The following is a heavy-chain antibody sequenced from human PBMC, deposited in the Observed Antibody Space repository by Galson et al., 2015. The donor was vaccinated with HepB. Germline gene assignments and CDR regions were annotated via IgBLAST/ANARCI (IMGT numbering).Heavy chain of an antibody. Sequence: QSGAEVKKPGESLKISCKGSGSSFTSYWIGWVRQMPGKGLEWMGIIYPGDSDTRYSPSFQGQVTISADKSISTAYLQWSSLKASDTAMYYCARHAHGSGSFYGMDVWGQGTTVTVSS. CDR1: GSSFTSYW. D-gene: IGHD3-10*01. J-gene: IGHJ6*02. V-gene: IGHV5-51*01. CDR2: IYPGDSDT. CDR3: ARHAHGSGSFYGMDV.